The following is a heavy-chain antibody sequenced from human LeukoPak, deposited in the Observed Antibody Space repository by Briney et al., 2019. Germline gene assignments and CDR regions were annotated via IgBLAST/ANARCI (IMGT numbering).Heavy chain of an antibody. Sequence: GGSLRLSCAASGFTFSDYYMSWIRQAPGKGLEWVSYISSSGSTIYYADSVKGRFTISRDNAENSLYLQMNSLRAEDTAVYYCARDSEQDIVVVPAALRGYYGMDVWGQGTTVTVSS. CDR1: GFTFSDYY. CDR2: ISSSGSTI. CDR3: ARDSEQDIVVVPAALRGYYGMDV. D-gene: IGHD2-2*01. V-gene: IGHV3-11*01. J-gene: IGHJ6*02.